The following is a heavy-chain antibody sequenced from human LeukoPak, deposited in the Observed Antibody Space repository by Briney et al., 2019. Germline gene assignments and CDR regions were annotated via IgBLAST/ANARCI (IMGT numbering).Heavy chain of an antibody. CDR1: GYTFTSYD. CDR3: ARGNRIAAAGSYYFDY. D-gene: IGHD6-13*01. CDR2: MNPNSGNT. Sequence: ASVKVSCKASGYTFTSYDINWVRQATGQGLEWMGWMNPNSGNTGYAQKFQGRVTMTRNTSISTAYMELSSLRSEDTAVYYCARGNRIAAAGSYYFDYWGQGTLVTVSS. J-gene: IGHJ4*02. V-gene: IGHV1-8*01.